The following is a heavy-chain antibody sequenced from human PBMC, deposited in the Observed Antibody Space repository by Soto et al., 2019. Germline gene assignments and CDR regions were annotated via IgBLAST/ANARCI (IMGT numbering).Heavy chain of an antibody. J-gene: IGHJ4*02. CDR2: IYTGGST. V-gene: IGHV3-53*04. Sequence: HPGGSLRLSCAASGFTVSSNHISWVRQAPVKGLEWVSVIYTGGSTYYADSVKGRFTISRHNSKNTVYLQMNSLRAEDTAVYYCARDSGKSNYFDYWGQGTLVTVSS. CDR3: ARDSGKSNYFDY. D-gene: IGHD1-26*01. CDR1: GFTVSSNH.